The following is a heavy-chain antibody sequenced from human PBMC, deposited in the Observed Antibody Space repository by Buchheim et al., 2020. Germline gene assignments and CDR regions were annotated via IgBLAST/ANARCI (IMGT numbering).Heavy chain of an antibody. V-gene: IGHV3-30*18. Sequence: QVQLVESGGGVVQPGRSLRLSCAASGFTFSGYGMHWVRQAPGKGLEWVAVISYDGDNKYYADSLKGRFTISRDNSKNTLFLQMNSLRAEDTAVYYCAKEISSNLDLDYYYGMDVWGQGT. CDR3: AKEISSNLDLDYYYGMDV. D-gene: IGHD6-13*01. CDR2: ISYDGDNK. J-gene: IGHJ6*02. CDR1: GFTFSGYG.